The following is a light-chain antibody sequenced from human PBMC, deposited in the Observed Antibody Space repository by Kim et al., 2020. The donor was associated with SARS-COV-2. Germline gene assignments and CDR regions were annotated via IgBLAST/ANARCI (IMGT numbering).Light chain of an antibody. CDR3: QSYDSSIRV. Sequence: GKTVPISCTRSSGSIASNYVQWYQQRPGSSPTTVIYEDNQRPSGVPDRFSGSIDSSSNSASLTISGLKTEDEADYYCQSYDSSIRVFGGGTQLTVL. J-gene: IGLJ3*02. CDR2: EDN. CDR1: SGSIASNY. V-gene: IGLV6-57*01.